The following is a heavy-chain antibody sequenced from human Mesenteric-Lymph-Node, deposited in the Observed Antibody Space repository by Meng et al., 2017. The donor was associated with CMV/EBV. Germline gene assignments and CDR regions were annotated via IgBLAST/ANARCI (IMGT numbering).Heavy chain of an antibody. CDR1: EFMFSSHA. V-gene: IGHV3-30*04. D-gene: IGHD5-24*01. CDR3: ARVMGWLQLGASFDI. J-gene: IGHJ3*02. CDR2: IAYDGSSP. Sequence: GESLKISCAASEFMFSSHAMHWVRQAPGKGLEWVAYIAYDGSSPYYADSVQGRFTISRDNSKNTLYLQMNSLRAKDTAVYYCARVMGWLQLGASFDIWGQGTMVTVSS.